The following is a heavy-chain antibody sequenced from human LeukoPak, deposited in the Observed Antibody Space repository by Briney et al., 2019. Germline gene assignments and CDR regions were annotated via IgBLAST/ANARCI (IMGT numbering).Heavy chain of an antibody. CDR1: GFTFSSYW. CDR3: ARVHKLRYFDWLSGGYGMDV. D-gene: IGHD3-9*01. CDR2: IKQDGSEK. Sequence: GGSLRLSCAASGFTFSSYWMSWVRQAPGEGLEWVANIKQDGSEKYYVDSVKGRFTISRDNAKNSLYLQMNSLRAEDTAVYYCARVHKLRYFDWLSGGYGMDVWGQGTTVTVSS. J-gene: IGHJ6*02. V-gene: IGHV3-7*05.